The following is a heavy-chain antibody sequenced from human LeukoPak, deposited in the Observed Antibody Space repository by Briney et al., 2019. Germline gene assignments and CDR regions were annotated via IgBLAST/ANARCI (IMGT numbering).Heavy chain of an antibody. Sequence: GGSLRLSCAASGFSFSSYAMHWVRQAPGKGLDWVAFIRYDGVEKYYADSVKGRFTISRDNSKNTVYLQMNSLRVEDTAVYSXXXXXSGSDRRGWFDPWGQGTLVTVSS. CDR1: GFSFSSYA. J-gene: IGHJ5*02. D-gene: IGHD1-26*01. CDR2: IRYDGVEK. V-gene: IGHV3-30*02. CDR3: XXXXSGSDRRGWFDP.